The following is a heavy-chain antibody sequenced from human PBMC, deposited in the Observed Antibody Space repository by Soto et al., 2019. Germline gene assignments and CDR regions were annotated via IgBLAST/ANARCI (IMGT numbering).Heavy chain of an antibody. V-gene: IGHV4-34*01. CDR2: INHSGST. CDR1: GGSFSGYY. Sequence: PSETLSLTCAVYGGSFSGYYWSWIRQPPGKGLEWIGEINHSGSTNYNPSLKSRVTISVDTSKNQFSLKLSSVTAADTAVYYCARDGAVRFWASWWFDPWGQGTLVTVSS. CDR3: ARDGAVRFWASWWFDP. J-gene: IGHJ5*02. D-gene: IGHD3-3*01.